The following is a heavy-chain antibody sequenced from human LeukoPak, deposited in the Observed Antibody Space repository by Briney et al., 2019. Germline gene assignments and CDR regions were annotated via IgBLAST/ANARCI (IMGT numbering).Heavy chain of an antibody. CDR2: INSDGSST. CDR1: GFTFSSYW. Sequence: GGSLRLSCAASGFTFSSYWMHWVRQAPGKGLVWVSRINSDGSSTSYADSVKGRFTISRGNAKNTLYLQMNSLRAEDMAVYYCANSLSNPYDAFDIWGQGTMVTVSS. J-gene: IGHJ3*02. V-gene: IGHV3-74*01. CDR3: ANSLSNPYDAFDI. D-gene: IGHD2/OR15-2a*01.